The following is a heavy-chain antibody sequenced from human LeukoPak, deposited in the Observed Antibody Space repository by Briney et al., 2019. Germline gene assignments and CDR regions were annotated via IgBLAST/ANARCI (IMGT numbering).Heavy chain of an antibody. CDR3: ARDWGDIVVVPAASTNLFDP. J-gene: IGHJ5*02. Sequence: KPSETLSFTCTVSGGSISSYYWSWIRQPPGKGLEWIGYIYYSGSTNYNPSLKSRVTISVDTSKNQFSLKLSSVTAADTAVYYCARDWGDIVVVPAASTNLFDPWGQGTLVTVSS. CDR1: GGSISSYY. CDR2: IYYSGST. V-gene: IGHV4-59*12. D-gene: IGHD2-2*01.